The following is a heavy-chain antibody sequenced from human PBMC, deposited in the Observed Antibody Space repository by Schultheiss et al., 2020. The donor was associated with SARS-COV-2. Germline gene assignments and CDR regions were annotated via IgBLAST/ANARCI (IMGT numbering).Heavy chain of an antibody. CDR1: GGSISSYY. D-gene: IGHD6-19*01. J-gene: IGHJ6*02. Sequence: SQTLSLTCTVSGGSISSYYWSWIRQPPGKGLEWIGEIYHSGSTNYNSSLKSRVTISVDMSKNQFSLWLTSVTAADTAVYYCARGRFRGWYYYGMDVWGQGTTVTVSS. CDR3: ARGRFRGWYYYGMDV. CDR2: IYHSGST. V-gene: IGHV4-59*12.